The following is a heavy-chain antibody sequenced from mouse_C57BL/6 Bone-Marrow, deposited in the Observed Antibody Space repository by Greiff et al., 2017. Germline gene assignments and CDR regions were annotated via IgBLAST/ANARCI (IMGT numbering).Heavy chain of an antibody. Sequence: VQLQQPGTELVKPGASVKLSCKASGYTFTSYWMHWVKQRPGQGLEWIGNIHPSNGGTNYNEKFKSKATLTVDKSSSTAYMQLSSLTSADSAVYFCASENDGYYVTFLFAYWGQGTLVTGSA. D-gene: IGHD2-3*01. J-gene: IGHJ3*01. CDR1: GYTFTSYW. V-gene: IGHV1-53*01. CDR3: ASENDGYYVTFLFAY. CDR2: IHPSNGGT.